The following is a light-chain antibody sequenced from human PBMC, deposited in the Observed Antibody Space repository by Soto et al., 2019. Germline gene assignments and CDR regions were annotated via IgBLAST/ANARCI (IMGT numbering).Light chain of an antibody. J-gene: IGLJ1*01. CDR2: EVS. CDR3: SSYTSSSTLSV. CDR1: SSDVGSYNR. Sequence: QSALTQPPSVSGSPGQSVTISCTGTSSDVGSYNRVSWYQQPPGTAPKLKIYEVSNRPSGVPDRFSGSKSGNTASLTISGLQAEDEADYYCSSYTSSSTLSVFGTGTKVTVL. V-gene: IGLV2-18*02.